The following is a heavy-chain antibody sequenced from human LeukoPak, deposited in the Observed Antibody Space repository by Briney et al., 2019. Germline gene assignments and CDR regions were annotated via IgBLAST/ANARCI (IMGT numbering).Heavy chain of an antibody. CDR3: AKSGDSSGYYSSRFDC. D-gene: IGHD3-22*01. J-gene: IGHJ4*02. CDR1: GFTFSSYA. CDR2: ISDSGGST. V-gene: IGHV3-23*01. Sequence: GGSLRLSCAASGFTFSSYAMTWVRQAPGKGLDWVSSISDSGGSTCYADSVKGRFTISRDNSKNTLYLQMNSLRAEDTAVYYCAKSGDSSGYYSSRFDCWGQGTLVTVSS.